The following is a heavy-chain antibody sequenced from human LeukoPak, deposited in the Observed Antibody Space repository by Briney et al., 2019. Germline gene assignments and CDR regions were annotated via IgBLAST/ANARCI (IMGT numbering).Heavy chain of an antibody. CDR1: GFTFSSYS. J-gene: IGHJ4*01. CDR3: ARWVSGWGY. D-gene: IGHD6-19*01. V-gene: IGHV3-21*04. CDR2: ISSSSSYI. Sequence: GGSLRLSCAASGFTFSSYSMNWVRQAPGKGLEWVSSISSSSSYIYYADSVKGRFTISRDNAKNSLYLQMDSLRVEDTAVYYCARWVSGWGYWGQGTLVTVSS.